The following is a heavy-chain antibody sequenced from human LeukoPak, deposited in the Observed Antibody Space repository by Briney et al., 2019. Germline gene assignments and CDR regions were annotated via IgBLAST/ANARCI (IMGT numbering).Heavy chain of an antibody. CDR3: AKAVRGYLWYFDY. CDR1: GFTFHNHA. V-gene: IGHV3-23*01. Sequence: GGSLRLSCAALSGFTFHNHAMTWVRQAPGEGLEWVSTIGGGGGDTYYADSVKGRFTISRDNSKNTLYLQMNSLRADDTAVYFCAKAVRGYLWYFDYWGQGTLVSVSS. J-gene: IGHJ4*02. CDR2: IGGGGGDT. D-gene: IGHD2-2*03.